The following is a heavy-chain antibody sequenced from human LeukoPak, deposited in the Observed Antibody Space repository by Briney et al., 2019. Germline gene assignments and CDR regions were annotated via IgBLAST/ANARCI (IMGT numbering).Heavy chain of an antibody. CDR2: INPNSGGT. V-gene: IGHV1-2*02. CDR1: VYTFTVYY. CDR3: ATTPYGSGSYRVY. J-gene: IGHJ4*02. Sequence: ASVNVSRKSSVYTFTVYYMHWVRQAPGQGLEWMGWINPNSGGTNYAQKFQGRVTMTSDTSISTAYMELSRLRSDDTAVYYCATTPYGSGSYRVYWGQGTLVTVSS. D-gene: IGHD3-10*01.